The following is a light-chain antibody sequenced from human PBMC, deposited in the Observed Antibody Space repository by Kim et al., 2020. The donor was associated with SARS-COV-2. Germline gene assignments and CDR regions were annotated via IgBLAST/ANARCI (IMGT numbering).Light chain of an antibody. CDR2: DVS. J-gene: IGLJ2*01. Sequence: QSALTQPAPLSGSRGQSITISCTGSSSDVGNYDYVSWYQQFPGKAPKVIMYDVSKRPAGVPDRFFGFKSGNTAFLTISGLHVEDEAVYYCSSFTAKNTWFFGGGTKVTVL. CDR3: SSFTAKNTWF. CDR1: SSDVGNYDY. V-gene: IGLV2-14*03.